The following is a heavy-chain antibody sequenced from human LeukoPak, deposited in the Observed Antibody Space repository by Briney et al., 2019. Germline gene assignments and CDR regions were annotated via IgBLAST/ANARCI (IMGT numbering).Heavy chain of an antibody. V-gene: IGHV1-69*13. CDR1: GGTFSSYA. Sequence: SVTLSFKASGGTFSSYAISWVRQAPGQGLEWMGGIIPIFGTANYAQKFQGRVTITADESTSTAYMELSSLRSEDTAVYYCARDDGYYYDSRGPFDYWGQGSLVSVSS. D-gene: IGHD3-22*01. CDR3: ARDDGYYYDSRGPFDY. CDR2: IIPIFGTA. J-gene: IGHJ4*02.